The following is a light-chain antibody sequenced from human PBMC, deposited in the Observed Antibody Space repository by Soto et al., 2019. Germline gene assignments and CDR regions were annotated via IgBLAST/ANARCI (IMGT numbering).Light chain of an antibody. CDR3: CSYAPSRTLL. CDR1: SSDVGTYNL. V-gene: IGLV2-23*01. J-gene: IGLJ2*01. CDR2: EGN. Sequence: QSAQTQPASVSGSPGESITISCTGTSSDVGTYNLVTWYQQHPGRVPKLILYEGNKRPSGVSSRFSASKSGNTASLTISGLQAEDEADYFCCSYAPSRTLLFGGGTKVTVL.